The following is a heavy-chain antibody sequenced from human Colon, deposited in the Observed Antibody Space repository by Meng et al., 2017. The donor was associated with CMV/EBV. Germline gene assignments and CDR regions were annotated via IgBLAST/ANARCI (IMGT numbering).Heavy chain of an antibody. V-gene: IGHV3-64*02. CDR2: ISSNGGST. J-gene: IGHJ4*02. CDR3: ARDSLGARYCSSTSCYRVPL. CDR1: GFTFSSYA. D-gene: IGHD2-2*01. Sequence: GESLKISCAASGFTFSSYAMHWVRQAPGKGLEYVSAISSNGGSTYYADSVKGRFTISRDNAKNSLYLQMNSLRAEDTAVYYCARDSLGARYCSSTSCYRVPLWGQGT.